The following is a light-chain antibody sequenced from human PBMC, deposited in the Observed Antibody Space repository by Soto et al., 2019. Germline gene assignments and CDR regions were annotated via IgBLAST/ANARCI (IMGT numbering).Light chain of an antibody. CDR2: GAS. CDR3: QQYSSLWT. CDR1: QSVSNNY. J-gene: IGKJ1*01. Sequence: EIVLTRSTGTLSLSPGERATLSCRTSQSVSNNYLAWYQQKPGQAPRLLIYGASSRATGIPDRFSGSGSGTDFTLSISRLEPEDFAVYYCQQYSSLWTFGQGTKVDIK. V-gene: IGKV3-20*01.